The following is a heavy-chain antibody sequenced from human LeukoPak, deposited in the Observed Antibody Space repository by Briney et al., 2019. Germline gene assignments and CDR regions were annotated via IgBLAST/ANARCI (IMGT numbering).Heavy chain of an antibody. CDR2: IYYSGST. Sequence: SETLSLTCTVSGGSISSYYWSWIRQPPGKGLEWIGYIYYSGSTNYNPSLKSRVTISVDTSKNQFSLKLSSVTAADTAVYYCARREIQLWSGIWFDPWGQGTLVTVSS. D-gene: IGHD5-18*01. CDR3: ARREIQLWSGIWFDP. V-gene: IGHV4-59*08. J-gene: IGHJ5*02. CDR1: GGSISSYY.